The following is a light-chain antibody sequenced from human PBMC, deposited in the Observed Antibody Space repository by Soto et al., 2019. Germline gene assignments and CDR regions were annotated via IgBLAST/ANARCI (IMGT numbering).Light chain of an antibody. J-gene: IGLJ3*02. CDR1: RSNVGSYNF. CDR2: EVS. Sequence: QSALTQPASVSGSPGQSITISCTGTRSNVGSYNFVSWYRQYTGKAPELIIYEVSQRPSTFFNRFSGSKSGNTASLTVSGLQSDDEADYYCCSYAGNNTVVFGGGTKLTVL. V-gene: IGLV2-23*02. CDR3: CSYAGNNTVV.